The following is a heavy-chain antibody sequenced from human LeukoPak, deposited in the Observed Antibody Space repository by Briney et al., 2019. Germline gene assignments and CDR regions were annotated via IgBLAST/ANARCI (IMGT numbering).Heavy chain of an antibody. CDR2: IYFSGST. CDR3: ARSYDTNFDY. CDR1: GGSIRSYY. V-gene: IGHV4-59*01. D-gene: IGHD3-3*01. Sequence: FETLSLTCTVSGGSIRSYYWSWIRQPPGKGLEWIGYIYFSGSTSYNPSLKSRVTISVDRSKNQFSLKLSSVAAADTAVYYCARSYDTNFDYWGQGTLVTVSS. J-gene: IGHJ4*02.